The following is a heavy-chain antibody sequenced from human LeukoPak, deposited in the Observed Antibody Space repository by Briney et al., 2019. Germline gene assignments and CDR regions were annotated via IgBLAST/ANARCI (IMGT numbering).Heavy chain of an antibody. D-gene: IGHD3-22*01. Sequence: GGSLRLSCAASGFTFSDYYMSWIRQAPGKGLEWVSYINSSGSTIYYADSVKGRFTISRDNAKNSLYLQMNSLRAEDTAVYYCARAETYYYDSSGYYPLYYWGQGTLVTVSS. V-gene: IGHV3-11*04. CDR1: GFTFSDYY. CDR2: INSSGSTI. CDR3: ARAETYYYDSSGYYPLYY. J-gene: IGHJ4*02.